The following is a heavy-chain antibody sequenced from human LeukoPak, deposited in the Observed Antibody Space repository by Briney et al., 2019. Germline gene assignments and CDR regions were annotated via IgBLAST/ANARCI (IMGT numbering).Heavy chain of an antibody. CDR1: GGSISSYY. J-gene: IGHJ4*02. V-gene: IGHV4-4*07. CDR2: IYTSGST. Sequence: PSETLSLTCTVSGGSISSYYWSWIRQPAGKGLEWIGRIYTSGSTNYNPSLESRVTMSVDTSKNQFSLKLSSVTAADTAVYYCARGPIQSYYYESSGYYYVGYIFDYRGQGSLVTVSS. CDR3: ARGPIQSYYYESSGYYYVGYIFDY. D-gene: IGHD3-22*01.